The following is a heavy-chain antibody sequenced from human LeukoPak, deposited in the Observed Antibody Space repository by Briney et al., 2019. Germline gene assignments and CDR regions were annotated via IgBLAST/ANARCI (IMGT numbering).Heavy chain of an antibody. CDR2: ISSSSSTI. J-gene: IGHJ6*03. V-gene: IGHV3-48*01. Sequence: GSLRLSCAASGFTFSSYSMNWVRQAPGKGLEWVSYISSSSSTIYYADSVKGRFTISRDNAKNSLYLQMNSLRAEDTAVYYCARDSLSFAYYYGSGSYYRPQFFYYYMDVWGKGTTVTVSS. D-gene: IGHD3-10*01. CDR1: GFTFSSYS. CDR3: ARDSLSFAYYYGSGSYYRPQFFYYYMDV.